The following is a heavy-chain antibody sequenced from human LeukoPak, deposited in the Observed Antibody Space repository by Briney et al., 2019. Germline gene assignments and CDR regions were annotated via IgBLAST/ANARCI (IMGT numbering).Heavy chain of an antibody. CDR1: GGSISSGGYY. CDR2: IYHSGST. V-gene: IGHV4-30-2*01. Sequence: PSETLTLTCTVSGGSISSGGYYWSWIRQPPGKGLEWIGYIYHSGSTYYNPSLKSRVTISVDRSKNQFSLKLSSVTAADTAVYYCARDPYCSSTSCYPGYWGQGTLVTVSS. CDR3: ARDPYCSSTSCYPGY. J-gene: IGHJ4*02. D-gene: IGHD2-2*01.